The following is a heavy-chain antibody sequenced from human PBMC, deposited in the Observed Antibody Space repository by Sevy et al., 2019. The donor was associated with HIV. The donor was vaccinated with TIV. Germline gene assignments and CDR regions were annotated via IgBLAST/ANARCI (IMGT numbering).Heavy chain of an antibody. D-gene: IGHD1-26*01. J-gene: IGHJ4*02. V-gene: IGHV3-7*01. CDR3: SRDREATY. Sequence: GGSLRIYCAASGFTFGTSWMTLVRQAPGKGLEWVANIKQDGSEKYYLDSVKGRFTISRDNAKNSLFLQMNSLRVEDTAVYYCSRDREATYWGQGTLVTVSS. CDR1: GFTFGTSW. CDR2: IKQDGSEK.